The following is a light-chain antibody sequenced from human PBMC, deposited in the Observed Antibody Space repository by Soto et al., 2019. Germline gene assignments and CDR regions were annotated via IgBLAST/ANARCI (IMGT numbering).Light chain of an antibody. Sequence: QSVLTQPASVSGSPGQSITISFTGTSSDVGGYNYVSWSQQHPGKAPQLMIYEVSNRPSGVSNRFSGSKSGNTASLTISGLQAEDEADYYCSSYTSSNTYVFGTGTKLTVL. CDR2: EVS. CDR1: SSDVGGYNY. J-gene: IGLJ1*01. V-gene: IGLV2-14*01. CDR3: SSYTSSNTYV.